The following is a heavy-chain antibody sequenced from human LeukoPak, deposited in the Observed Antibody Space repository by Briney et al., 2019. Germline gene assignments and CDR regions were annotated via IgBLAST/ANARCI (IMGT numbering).Heavy chain of an antibody. J-gene: IGHJ4*02. V-gene: IGHV1-69*04. CDR2: IIPILGIA. CDR1: GYTFTTYY. Sequence: SVKVSCKASGYTFTTYYLHWVRQAPGQGLEWMGRIIPILGIANYAQKFQGRVTITADKSMSTAYMELGSLRSEDTAVYYCARELGYCSGGSCYEALKFDYWGQGTLVTVSS. D-gene: IGHD2-15*01. CDR3: ARELGYCSGGSCYEALKFDY.